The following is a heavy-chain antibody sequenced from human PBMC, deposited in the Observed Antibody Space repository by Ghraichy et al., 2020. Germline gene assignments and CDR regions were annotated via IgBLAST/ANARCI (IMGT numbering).Heavy chain of an antibody. V-gene: IGHV4-39*01. CDR1: GGSIISSSYF. Sequence: SETLSLTCTVSGGSIISSSYFWGWIRQPPGKGLEWIGSIYYRGNTYYNPPLKSRVTISVDMSKNQFSLKLSSVTAADTAVYYCARISPSFGGVTRARVLTEFDYWGQGTLVTVSS. CDR2: IYYRGNT. CDR3: ARISPSFGGVTRARVLTEFDY. J-gene: IGHJ4*02. D-gene: IGHD3-16*01.